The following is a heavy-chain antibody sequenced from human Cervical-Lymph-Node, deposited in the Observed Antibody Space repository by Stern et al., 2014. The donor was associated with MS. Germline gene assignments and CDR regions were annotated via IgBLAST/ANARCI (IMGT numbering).Heavy chain of an antibody. CDR3: ARHCAKREQCAFDY. CDR1: GYNFTSYW. D-gene: IGHD6-19*01. J-gene: IGHJ4*02. V-gene: IGHV5-51*01. Sequence: EVQLVESGAEVKKPGESLKISCKGSGYNFTSYWIGWGRQMPGKGLEWMGILGPGDSDTRYSPSFQGQVTISADKSISTAYLQWSSLKASDTAMYYCARHCAKREQCAFDYWGQGTLVTVSS. CDR2: LGPGDSDT.